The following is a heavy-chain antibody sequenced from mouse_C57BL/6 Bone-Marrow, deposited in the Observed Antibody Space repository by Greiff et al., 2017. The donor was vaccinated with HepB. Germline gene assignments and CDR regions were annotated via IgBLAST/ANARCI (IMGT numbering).Heavy chain of an antibody. CDR2: IDPENGDT. J-gene: IGHJ4*01. CDR3: TTYYGYDGAY. V-gene: IGHV14-4*01. Sequence: VQLKQSGAELVRPGASVKLSCTASGFNIKDDYMHWVKQRPEQGLEWIGWIDPENGDTEYASKFQGKATITADTSSNTAYLQLSSLTSEDTAVYYCTTYYGYDGAYWGQGTSVTVSS. D-gene: IGHD2-2*01. CDR1: GFNIKDDY.